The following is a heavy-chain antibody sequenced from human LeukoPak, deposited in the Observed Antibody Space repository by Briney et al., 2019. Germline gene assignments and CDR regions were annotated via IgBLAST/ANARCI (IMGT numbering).Heavy chain of an antibody. CDR1: GFTFGDYA. Sequence: PGGSLRLSCTASGFTFGDYAMSWVRQAPGKGLEWVGFIRSKAYGGTTEYAASVKGRFTISRDDSKNIAYLQMNSLKTEDTAVYYCTRDGYDSSGSLFDYWGQGTLVTVSS. V-gene: IGHV3-49*04. D-gene: IGHD3-22*01. J-gene: IGHJ4*02. CDR2: IRSKAYGGTT. CDR3: TRDGYDSSGSLFDY.